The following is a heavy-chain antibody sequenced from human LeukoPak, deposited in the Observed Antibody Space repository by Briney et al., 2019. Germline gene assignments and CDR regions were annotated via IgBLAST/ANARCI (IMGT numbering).Heavy chain of an antibody. V-gene: IGHV3-30*02. CDR2: IRYDGSNK. J-gene: IGHJ4*02. Sequence: GGSLRLSCAASGFTFSSYGIHWVRQAPGKGLEWVAFIRYDGSNKYYADSVKGRFAISRDNSKNPLYLQMNSLRAEDTAVYYCAKDWGGYIAYFFDYWGQGTLVTVSS. CDR1: GFTFSSYG. D-gene: IGHD5-12*01. CDR3: AKDWGGYIAYFFDY.